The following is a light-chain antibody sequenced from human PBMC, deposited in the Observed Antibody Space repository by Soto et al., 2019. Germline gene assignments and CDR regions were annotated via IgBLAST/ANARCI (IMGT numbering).Light chain of an antibody. CDR1: QTLSSRH. CDR3: QQYGYSRT. V-gene: IGKV3-20*01. Sequence: VLTQSPGTLSLSPGERATLSCRASQTLSSRHLAWYQQKPGQAPRLLICGSSSRATDIPDRFSGSGSGTDFTLTISTLEPEDFAIYYCQQYGYSRTFGQGTKVEIK. CDR2: GSS. J-gene: IGKJ1*01.